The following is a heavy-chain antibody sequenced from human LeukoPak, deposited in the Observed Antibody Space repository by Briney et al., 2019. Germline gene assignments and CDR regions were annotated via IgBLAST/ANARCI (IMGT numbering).Heavy chain of an antibody. Sequence: SETLSLTCTVSGGSISSGDYYWSWIRQPPGKGLEWIGYIYYSGSTYCNPSLKSRVTISVDTSKNQFSLKLSSVTAADTAVYYCARAYEESPFDYWGQGTLVTVSS. D-gene: IGHD3-16*01. CDR3: ARAYEESPFDY. V-gene: IGHV4-30-4*08. CDR2: IYYSGST. J-gene: IGHJ4*02. CDR1: GGSISSGDYY.